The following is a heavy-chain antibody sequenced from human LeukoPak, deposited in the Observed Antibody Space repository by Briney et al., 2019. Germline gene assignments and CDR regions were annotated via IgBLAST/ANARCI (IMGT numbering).Heavy chain of an antibody. CDR1: GGSISDYY. Sequence: SETLSLTCTVSGGSISDYYWSWIRQPPGQGLEWLGYIYYSGSPNYNPSLKNRVTMSVDTSRNQFSLRVNSVTAADTAVYYCAKSNRYCDTASCYEAFDIWGQGTMVTVSS. CDR2: IYYSGSP. J-gene: IGHJ3*02. V-gene: IGHV4-59*03. D-gene: IGHD2-2*01. CDR3: AKSNRYCDTASCYEAFDI.